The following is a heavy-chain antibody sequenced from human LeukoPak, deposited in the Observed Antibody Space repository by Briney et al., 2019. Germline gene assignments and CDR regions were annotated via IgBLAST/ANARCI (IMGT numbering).Heavy chain of an antibody. CDR2: ISSSSSYI. D-gene: IGHD4-17*01. Sequence: GGTLRLSCAASGFTFSSYSMNWVRQAPGKGLEWVSSISSSSSYIYYADSVKGRFTISRDNAKNSLYPQMNSLRVEDTAVYYCVRDPDGEPYQYWGQGTLVTVSS. CDR3: VRDPDGEPYQY. J-gene: IGHJ4*02. V-gene: IGHV3-21*01. CDR1: GFTFSSYS.